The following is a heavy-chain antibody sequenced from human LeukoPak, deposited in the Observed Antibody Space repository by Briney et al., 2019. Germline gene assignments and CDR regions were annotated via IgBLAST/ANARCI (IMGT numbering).Heavy chain of an antibody. CDR3: AKAPVTTCSGAYCYPFDY. Sequence: GGSLRLSCAASGFTFSGHGMNWVRQAPGKGLEWVSAISVSGNTYHADPVKGRFTISRDSSKNTLYLQMNRLRAEDAAVYYCAKAPVTTCSGAYCYPFDYWGQGTLVTVSS. V-gene: IGHV3-23*01. CDR2: ISVSGNT. CDR1: GFTFSGHG. J-gene: IGHJ4*02. D-gene: IGHD2-21*01.